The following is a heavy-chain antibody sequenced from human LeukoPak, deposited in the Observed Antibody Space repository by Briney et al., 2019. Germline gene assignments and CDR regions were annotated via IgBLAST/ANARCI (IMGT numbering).Heavy chain of an antibody. CDR2: IKYDGREK. Sequence: GGSLRLSCSASGFTFRTCWMSWVRQAPGKGLEWVANIKYDGREKYYVGSVKGRFTISRDNAKNSLYLQMNNLRAEDTAVYYCARWNYDSLTGYYIDYWGQGTLVAVSS. J-gene: IGHJ4*02. CDR3: ARWNYDSLTGYYIDY. CDR1: GFTFRTCW. V-gene: IGHV3-7*01. D-gene: IGHD3-9*01.